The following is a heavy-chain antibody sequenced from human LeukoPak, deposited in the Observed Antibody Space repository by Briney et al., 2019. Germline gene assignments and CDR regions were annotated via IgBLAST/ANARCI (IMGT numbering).Heavy chain of an antibody. V-gene: IGHV4-59*12. CDR2: ISYPGSA. CDR3: ARVAPGGSHALDY. D-gene: IGHD3-16*01. J-gene: IGHJ4*02. CDR1: GASISSSY. Sequence: SETLSLTCSVSGASISSSYWSWIRQPPGKGLDWIGHISYPGSANYNPSLKSRVSISLDKSKNQFSLRLNSVTAADTAVYYCARVAPGGSHALDYWGQGILVTVSS.